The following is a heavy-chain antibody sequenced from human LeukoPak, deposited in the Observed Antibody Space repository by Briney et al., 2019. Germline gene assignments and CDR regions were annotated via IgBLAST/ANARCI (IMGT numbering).Heavy chain of an antibody. V-gene: IGHV4-59*08. D-gene: IGHD3-3*01. J-gene: IGHJ3*02. CDR2: IYYSGST. CDR3: ARLANYDFWRGPYPHDAFDI. Sequence: PSETLSLTCTVSGGSISSYYWSWIRQPPGKGLEWIGYIYYSGSTNYNPSLKSRVTISVDTSKNQFSLKVTSVTAADTAVFCCARLANYDFWRGPYPHDAFDIWGQGTMVTVSS. CDR1: GGSISSYY.